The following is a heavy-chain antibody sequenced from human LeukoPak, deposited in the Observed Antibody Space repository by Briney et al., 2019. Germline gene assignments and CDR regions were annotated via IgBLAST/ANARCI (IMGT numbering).Heavy chain of an antibody. J-gene: IGHJ3*02. Sequence: GGSLRLSCTASGFTFSNYTMDWVRQAPGKGLEWVSYISTNGRYIYYADSVKGRFTISRDNAKNSLFLEMNSLRVEDTAVYYCARDRGNSGWVPGDIWGQGTMVTVSS. CDR1: GFTFSNYT. CDR2: ISTNGRYI. D-gene: IGHD5-12*01. CDR3: ARDRGNSGWVPGDI. V-gene: IGHV3-21*01.